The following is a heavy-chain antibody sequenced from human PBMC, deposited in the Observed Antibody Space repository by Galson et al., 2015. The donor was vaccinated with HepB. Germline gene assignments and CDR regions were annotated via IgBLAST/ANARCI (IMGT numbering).Heavy chain of an antibody. V-gene: IGHV3-33*01. J-gene: IGHJ4*02. Sequence: SLRLSCAASGFSFSSYGMNWVRQAPGKGLEWVAVIWYDGSSKYYADSVKGRFTISRDNSKNTLYLQMNSLRAEDTAVYYCATEDPRVYGSFLGRDWGQGTLVTVSS. CDR1: GFSFSSYG. CDR3: ATEDPRVYGSFLGRD. D-gene: IGHD5/OR15-5a*01. CDR2: IWYDGSSK.